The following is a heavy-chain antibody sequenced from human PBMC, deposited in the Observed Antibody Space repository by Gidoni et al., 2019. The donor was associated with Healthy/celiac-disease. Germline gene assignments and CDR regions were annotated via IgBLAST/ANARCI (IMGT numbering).Heavy chain of an antibody. CDR3: ARGAYDFWSGSLEGLNWFDP. Sequence: QVQLQQWGAGLLKPSETLSLTCAVYGGSFSGYYWSWIRQPPGKGLEWIGEINHSGSTNYNPSLKSRVTISVDTSKNQFSLKLSSVTAADTAVYYCARGAYDFWSGSLEGLNWFDPWGRGTLVTVSS. V-gene: IGHV4-34*01. J-gene: IGHJ5*02. D-gene: IGHD3-3*01. CDR2: INHSGST. CDR1: GGSFSGYY.